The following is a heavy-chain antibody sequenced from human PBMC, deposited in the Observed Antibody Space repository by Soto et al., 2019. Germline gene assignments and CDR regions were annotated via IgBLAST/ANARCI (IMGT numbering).Heavy chain of an antibody. D-gene: IGHD5-18*01. CDR1: GGTFSSYA. CDR2: IIPIFGTA. Sequence: QVQLVQSGAEVKKPGSSVKVSCKASGGTFSSYAISWVRQAPGQGLEWMGGIIPIFGTANYAQKFQGRVTITADEYTXTXSMELSSLRSEDTAVYYCARDRSRGGYSYGFPHFDYWGQGTLVTVSS. CDR3: ARDRSRGGYSYGFPHFDY. V-gene: IGHV1-69*12. J-gene: IGHJ4*02.